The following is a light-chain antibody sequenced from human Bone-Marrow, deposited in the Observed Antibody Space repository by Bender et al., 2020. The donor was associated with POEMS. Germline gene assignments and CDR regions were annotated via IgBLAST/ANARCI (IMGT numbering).Light chain of an antibody. V-gene: IGLV1-36*01. CDR2: YDD. Sequence: QSVVTQPPSLSEAPRQRVTISCSGSSSNIGNHGVNWYQQLPGEAPKLLIYYDDLLTPGVSDRFSASKSGNTATLTINRVEGGDEADYYCQMWDSSGDEPVVFGGGTKLTVL. CDR3: QMWDSSGDEPVV. J-gene: IGLJ2*01. CDR1: SSNIGNHG.